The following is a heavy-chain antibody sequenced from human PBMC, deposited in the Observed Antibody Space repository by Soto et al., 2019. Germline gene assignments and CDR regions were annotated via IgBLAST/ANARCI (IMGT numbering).Heavy chain of an antibody. V-gene: IGHV5-51*01. Sequence: PVVLMRVSWKGAGYNIISYWSGWVRQMPGKGLEWMGIIYPGDSDTRYSPSFQGQVTISADKSISTAYLQWSSLKASDTAMYYCAVGLTIFGVVTYWGQGTLVTSPQ. CDR2: IYPGDSDT. CDR3: AVGLTIFGVVTY. J-gene: IGHJ4*02. CDR1: GYNIISYW. D-gene: IGHD3-3*01.